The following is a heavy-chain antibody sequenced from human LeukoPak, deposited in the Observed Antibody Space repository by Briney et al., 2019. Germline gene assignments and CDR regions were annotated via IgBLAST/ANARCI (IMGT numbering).Heavy chain of an antibody. V-gene: IGHV3-53*01. J-gene: IGHJ6*02. CDR3: ARDNFHYDSSGPYYYYYGMDV. CDR1: GFTFSSYA. Sequence: GGSLRLSCAASGFTFSSYAMSWVRQAPGKGLEWVSVIYSGGSTYYADSVKGRFTISRDNSKNTLYLQMNSLRAEDTAVYYCARDNFHYDSSGPYYYYYGMDVWGQGTTVTVSS. CDR2: IYSGGST. D-gene: IGHD3-22*01.